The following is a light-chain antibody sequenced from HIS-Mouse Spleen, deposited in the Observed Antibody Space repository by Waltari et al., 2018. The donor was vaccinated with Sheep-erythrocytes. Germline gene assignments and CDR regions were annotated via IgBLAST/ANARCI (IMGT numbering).Light chain of an antibody. CDR1: SSDVGVYNY. V-gene: IGLV2-11*01. CDR2: DVT. J-gene: IGLJ2*01. CDR3: CSYAGSYTFVV. Sequence: QSALTQPRSVSGSPGQSVTISCTGTSSDVGVYNYVSWYQQHPGKAPKLMIYDVTTRPSGVPDRFSGSKSGNTASLTISVLQAEDEADYYCCSYAGSYTFVVFGGGTKLTVL.